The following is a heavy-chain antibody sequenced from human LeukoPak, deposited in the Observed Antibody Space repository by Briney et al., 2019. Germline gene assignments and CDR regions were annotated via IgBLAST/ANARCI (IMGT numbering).Heavy chain of an antibody. Sequence: GASVKVSCKASGYTFTSYYMHWVRQAPGQGLEWMGIINPSGGSTSYAQKLQGRVTMTRDTSTSTVYMELSSLRSEDTAVYYCARAEVVPAAYSYWGQGTLVTVSS. CDR1: GYTFTSYY. V-gene: IGHV1-46*01. J-gene: IGHJ4*02. CDR2: INPSGGST. D-gene: IGHD2-2*01. CDR3: ARAEVVPAAYSY.